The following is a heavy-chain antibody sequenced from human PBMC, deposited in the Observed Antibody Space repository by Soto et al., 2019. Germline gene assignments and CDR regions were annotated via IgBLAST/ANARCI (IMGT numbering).Heavy chain of an antibody. CDR1: GFTFSSSL. D-gene: IGHD2-15*01. CDR2: INSDGSST. V-gene: IGHV3-74*01. J-gene: IGHJ6*03. CDR3: ARGSGSYDYYYYYYMDV. Sequence: HPGGSLRLSCAASGFTFSSSLVHWVRQAPGKGLVWVSRINSDGSSTSYADSVKGRFTISRDNAKNTLYLQMNSLRAEDTAVYYCARGSGSYDYYYYYYMDVWGKGTTVTVSS.